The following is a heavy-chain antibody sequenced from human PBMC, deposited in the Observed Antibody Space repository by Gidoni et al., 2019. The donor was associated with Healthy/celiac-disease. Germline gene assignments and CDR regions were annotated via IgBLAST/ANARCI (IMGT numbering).Heavy chain of an antibody. J-gene: IGHJ4*02. Sequence: EVQLVQSGAEVKKPGESLKISCKGSGYSFTSYWIGWGRQMPGKGLEWMGIIYPGDSDTRYSPSFQGQVTISADKSISTAYLQWSSLKASDTAMYYCARLTMVRGVITLFDYWGQGTLVTVSS. CDR3: ARLTMVRGVITLFDY. V-gene: IGHV5-51*01. CDR1: GYSFTSYW. D-gene: IGHD3-10*01. CDR2: IYPGDSDT.